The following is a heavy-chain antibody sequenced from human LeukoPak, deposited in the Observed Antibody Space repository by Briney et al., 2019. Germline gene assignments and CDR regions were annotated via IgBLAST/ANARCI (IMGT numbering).Heavy chain of an antibody. V-gene: IGHV1-18*01. CDR3: ASASGWYYFDY. J-gene: IGHJ4*02. CDR1: GYTFTTYA. D-gene: IGHD6-19*01. Sequence: ASVKVSCKASGYTFTTYAISWVRQAPGQGLEWMGWISAYNGNTNYAQKLQGRVTMTTDTSTSTAYMELSSLRSEDTAVYYCASASGWYYFDYWGQGTLVTVSS. CDR2: ISAYNGNT.